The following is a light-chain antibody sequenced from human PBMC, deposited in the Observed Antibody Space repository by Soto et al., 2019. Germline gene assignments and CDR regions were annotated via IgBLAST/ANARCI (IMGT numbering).Light chain of an antibody. CDR2: GAS. V-gene: IGKV3-15*01. CDR1: QSVGSH. CDR3: QQYGSLWT. J-gene: IGKJ1*01. Sequence: EIVMTQSPATLSVSPGERATLSCRASQSVGSHLAWYQQRPGQAPRLLIYGASYRATGIPARFSGSGSGTDFTLTISRLEPEDFAVYYCQQYGSLWTFGQGTKVDIK.